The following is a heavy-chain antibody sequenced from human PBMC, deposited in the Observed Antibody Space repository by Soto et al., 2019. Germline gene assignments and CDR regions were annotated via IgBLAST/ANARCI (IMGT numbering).Heavy chain of an antibody. CDR1: GGTFSSYA. CDR3: AREGYYDSSGSPGVWFDP. Sequence: GASVKVSCKASGGTFSSYAISWVRQAPEQGLEWMGGIIPIFGTANYTQKFQGRVTITADESTSTAYMELSSLRSEDTAVYYCAREGYYDSSGSPGVWFDPWGQGTLVTSPQ. V-gene: IGHV1-69*13. D-gene: IGHD3-22*01. J-gene: IGHJ5*02. CDR2: IIPIFGTA.